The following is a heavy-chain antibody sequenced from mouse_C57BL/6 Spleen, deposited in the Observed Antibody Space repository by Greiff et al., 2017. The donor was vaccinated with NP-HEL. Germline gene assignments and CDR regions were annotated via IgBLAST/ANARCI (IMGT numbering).Heavy chain of an antibody. Sequence: QVQLQQSGAELVKPGASVKLSCKASGYTFTSYWMHWVKQRPGQGLEWIGMIHPNSGSTKYNEKFTSKATLTVDKSSRTAYMQLSSLTSEDSAVYYCARKRELGSWFADWGQGTLVTVSA. V-gene: IGHV1-64*01. CDR1: GYTFTSYW. D-gene: IGHD4-1*01. CDR3: ARKRELGSWFAD. J-gene: IGHJ3*01. CDR2: IHPNSGST.